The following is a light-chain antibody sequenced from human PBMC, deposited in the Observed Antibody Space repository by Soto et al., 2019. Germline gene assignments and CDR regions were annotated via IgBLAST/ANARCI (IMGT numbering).Light chain of an antibody. Sequence: EIVLTQSPAXLSLSPGERATISCRASQSVSNSLAWYQQKPGQAPRLLIYDASNRATGIPARFSGSGSGTDFTLTISSLEPEDLAVYYCQQRSSWPPITFGQGTRLEI. CDR3: QQRSSWPPIT. J-gene: IGKJ5*01. CDR2: DAS. CDR1: QSVSNS. V-gene: IGKV3-11*01.